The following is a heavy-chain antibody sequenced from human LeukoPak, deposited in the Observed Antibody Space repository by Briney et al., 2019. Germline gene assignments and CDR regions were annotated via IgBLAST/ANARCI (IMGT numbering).Heavy chain of an antibody. V-gene: IGHV3-49*04. CDR3: TRDQYSSGSYVRFDP. D-gene: IGHD6-19*01. CDR2: IRSKAYGGTT. CDR1: GFTFTNAW. Sequence: GGSLRLSCAASGFTFTNAWMSWVRQAPGKGLEWVGFIRSKAYGGTTEYAASVKGRFSISRDDSKSVAYLQMNSLKTEDTAVYYCTRDQYSSGSYVRFDPWGQGTLVTVSS. J-gene: IGHJ5*02.